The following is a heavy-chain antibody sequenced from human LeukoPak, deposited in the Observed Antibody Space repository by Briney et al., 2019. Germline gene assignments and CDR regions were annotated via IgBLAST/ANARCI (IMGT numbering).Heavy chain of an antibody. D-gene: IGHD2-2*01. CDR1: GFKFRDYY. J-gene: IGHJ4*02. CDR2: ISRSSGTI. CDR3: VREAKMTALV. V-gene: IGHV3-11*01. Sequence: PGGSLRLSCAASGFKFRDYYMTWVSQGPGKGLEWVSHISRSSGTIYYADSVQGRFTVSRDNGKNSLYLQMSYLRAEDTAAYYCVREAKMTALVWGQGTLVTVAS.